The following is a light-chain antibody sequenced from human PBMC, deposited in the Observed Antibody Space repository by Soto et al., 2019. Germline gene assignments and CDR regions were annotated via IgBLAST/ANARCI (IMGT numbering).Light chain of an antibody. J-gene: IGKJ1*01. CDR2: MAS. CDR3: QQSHSYPWT. Sequence: IQMTQSPSTLSASAGDRVTITCRASQSISPYLAWYQQKPGKAPKLLIYMASSLQSGVPSRSSVNASGTEFTLIISSLQPDDLATYYSQQSHSYPWTFGQGTQVAIK. CDR1: QSISPY. V-gene: IGKV1-5*03.